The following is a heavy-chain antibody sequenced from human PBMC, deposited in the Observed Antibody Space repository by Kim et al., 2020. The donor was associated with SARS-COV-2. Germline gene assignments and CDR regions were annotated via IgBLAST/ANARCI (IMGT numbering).Heavy chain of an antibody. CDR1: GFTFSAYD. J-gene: IGHJ3*02. CDR2: ITKSSTTI. Sequence: GGSLRLSCATSGFTFSAYDMNWVRQAPGKGLEWLSFITKSSTTIYYEDSVEGRFTISRDNAKNSLFLQMNSLRDEDTALYYCVRDRMGGAFDMWGQGTMV. CDR3: VRDRMGGAFDM. D-gene: IGHD3-16*01. V-gene: IGHV3-48*02.